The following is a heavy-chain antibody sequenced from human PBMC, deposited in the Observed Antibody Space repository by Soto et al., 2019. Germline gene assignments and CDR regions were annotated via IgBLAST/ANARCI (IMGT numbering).Heavy chain of an antibody. CDR3: AKDLGELLFDYFDY. J-gene: IGHJ4*02. D-gene: IGHD3-10*01. CDR1: GGSISTGGYY. V-gene: IGHV4-31*03. CDR2: IYYSGST. Sequence: TSETLSLTCTVSGGSISTGGYYWSWIRQHPGKGLEWIGYIYYSGSTYYNPSLKSRVTISVDTSKNQFSLKLSSVTAADTAVYYCAKDLGELLFDYFDYWGQGTLVTVSS.